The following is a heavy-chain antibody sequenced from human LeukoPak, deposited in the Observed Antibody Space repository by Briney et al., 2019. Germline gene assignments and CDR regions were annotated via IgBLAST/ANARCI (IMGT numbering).Heavy chain of an antibody. CDR1: GFTFSSYA. J-gene: IGHJ4*02. V-gene: IGHV3-30*14. CDR2: LSYDANE. D-gene: IGHD3-22*01. Sequence: PGSSLRLSCAASGFTFSSYAMHWVRQAPGKGLDLEWVTVLSYDANEYYADSVKGRFTISRDNSKNTLYLQMNSLRAEDTAVYYCARGDYDSSGYYVSYWGQGTLVTVSS. CDR3: ARGDYDSSGYYVSY.